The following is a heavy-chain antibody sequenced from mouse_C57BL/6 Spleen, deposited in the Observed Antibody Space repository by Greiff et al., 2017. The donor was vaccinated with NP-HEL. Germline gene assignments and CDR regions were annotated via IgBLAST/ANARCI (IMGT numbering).Heavy chain of an antibody. CDR2: ISSCGDYI. V-gene: IGHV5-9-1*02. Sequence: EVKVVESGAGLVKPGGSLKLSCAASGFTFSSYAMSWVRQTPEKRLEWVAYISSCGDYIYYADTVKGRFTISSDTATNTLYLQMSSLKSEDTAMYYGTRAAGDWIDYWGQGTSVTVSS. CDR3: TRAAGDWIDY. CDR1: GFTFSSYA. J-gene: IGHJ4*01.